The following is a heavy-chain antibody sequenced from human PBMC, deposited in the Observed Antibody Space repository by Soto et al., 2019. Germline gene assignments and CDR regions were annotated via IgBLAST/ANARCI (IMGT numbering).Heavy chain of an antibody. J-gene: IGHJ5*02. CDR1: GFTFSDYY. CDR3: AAVAATGNWFDP. Sequence: GSLRLSCAASGFTFSDYYMSWIRQAPGKGLEWVSYISSSGSTIYYADSVKGRFTISRDNAKNSLYLQMNSLRAEDTAVYYCAAVAATGNWFDPWGQGTLVTVSS. CDR2: ISSSGSTI. V-gene: IGHV3-11*01. D-gene: IGHD6-19*01.